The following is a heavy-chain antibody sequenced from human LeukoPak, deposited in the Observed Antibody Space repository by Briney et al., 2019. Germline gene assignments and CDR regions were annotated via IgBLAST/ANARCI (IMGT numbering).Heavy chain of an antibody. V-gene: IGHV4-59*08. D-gene: IGHD3-16*01. J-gene: IGHJ6*02. CDR1: GGSISSHY. CDR2: IYYSGST. CDR3: ARLGGGDDYVWGSHYYYYGMDV. Sequence: PSETLSLTCTVSGGSISSHYWSWIRQPPGKGLEWIGYIYYSGSTNYNPSLESRVTISVDTSKNQFSLKLGSVTAADTAVYYCARLGGGDDYVWGSHYYYYGMDVWGQGTTVSVSS.